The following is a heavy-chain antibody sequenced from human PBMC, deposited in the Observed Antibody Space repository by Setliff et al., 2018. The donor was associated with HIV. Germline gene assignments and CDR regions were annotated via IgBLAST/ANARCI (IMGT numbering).Heavy chain of an antibody. D-gene: IGHD6-13*01. J-gene: IGHJ4*02. CDR1: KFIFSSYS. CDR2: IKQDGSEK. CDR3: ARPIAAAGLFDS. Sequence: GSLRLSCVASKFIFSSYSMSWVRQAPGKGLEWVANIKQDGSEKYYVDSVKGRFTISRDNAKNSLYLQMNSLRAEDTAVYYCARPIAAAGLFDSWGQGTLVTVS. V-gene: IGHV3-7*01.